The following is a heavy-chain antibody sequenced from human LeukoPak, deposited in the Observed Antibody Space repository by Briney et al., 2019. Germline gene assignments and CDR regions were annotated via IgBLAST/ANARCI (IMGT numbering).Heavy chain of an antibody. CDR3: ARDLRTVEMATIGGSY. CDR2: ISYDGSNK. CDR1: GFTFISYG. D-gene: IGHD5-24*01. Sequence: GGSLRLSCAASGFTFISYGMHWVRQAPGKGLEWVAVISYDGSNKYYGDSVKGRFTISRDNAKNSLYLQMNSLRAEDTAVYYCARDLRTVEMATIGGSYWGQGTLVTVSS. J-gene: IGHJ4*02. V-gene: IGHV3-30*03.